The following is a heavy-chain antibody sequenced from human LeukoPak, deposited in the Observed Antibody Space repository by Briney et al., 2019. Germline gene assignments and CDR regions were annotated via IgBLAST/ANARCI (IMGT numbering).Heavy chain of an antibody. V-gene: IGHV3-23*01. CDR3: ARDPNGNYVGASDFQR. J-gene: IGHJ1*01. CDR1: GFIFNNYA. D-gene: IGHD4-17*01. CDR2: ISGAGT. Sequence: PGGSLRLSCAASGFIFNNYALTWVRQAPGRGLEWVSSISGAGTYYADSVKGRFAISRDNYKNMLYLQMSRLRAEDTAVYYCARDPNGNYVGASDFQRWGQGTLVTVSS.